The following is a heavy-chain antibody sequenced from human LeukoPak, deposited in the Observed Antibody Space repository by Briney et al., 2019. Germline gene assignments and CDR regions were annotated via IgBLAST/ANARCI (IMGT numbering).Heavy chain of an antibody. Sequence: GGSLRLSCAASGFTFDDYAMHWVRQAPGKGLEWVSGISWNSGSIGYADSVKGRFTISRDNAKNSLYLQMNSLRAEDTALYYCARMGHDILVPSGMDVWGQGTTVTVSS. V-gene: IGHV3-9*01. CDR3: ARMGHDILVPSGMDV. D-gene: IGHD1-1*01. CDR2: ISWNSGSI. J-gene: IGHJ6*02. CDR1: GFTFDDYA.